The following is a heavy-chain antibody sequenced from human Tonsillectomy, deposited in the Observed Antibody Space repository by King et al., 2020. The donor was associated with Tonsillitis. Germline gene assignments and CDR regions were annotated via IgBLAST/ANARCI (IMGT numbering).Heavy chain of an antibody. Sequence: VQLVESGAEVKKPGASVKVSCKASGYTFTGYYMHWVRQAPGQGLEWMGWINPNSGGTNYAQKLQGRVTMTRDTSISTAYMELSRRRSDDTAVYYCARHGYCSSTSCYSWFDPWGQGTLVTVSS. V-gene: IGHV1-2*02. CDR2: INPNSGGT. CDR3: ARHGYCSSTSCYSWFDP. D-gene: IGHD2-2*01. J-gene: IGHJ5*02. CDR1: GYTFTGYY.